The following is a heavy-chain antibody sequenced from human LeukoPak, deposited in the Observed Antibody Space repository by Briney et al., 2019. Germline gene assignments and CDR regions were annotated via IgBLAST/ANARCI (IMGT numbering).Heavy chain of an antibody. CDR3: ASRTIFGVVLPKYGTDV. D-gene: IGHD3-3*01. J-gene: IGHJ6*02. V-gene: IGHV1-8*02. Sequence: ASVKVSCKASGGTFSSYDINWVRQATGQGLEWMGWMNPNSGNTGYAQKFQGRVTMTRNTSISTAYMELSSLRSEDTAVYYCASRTIFGVVLPKYGTDVWGQGTTVTVSS. CDR1: GGTFSSYD. CDR2: MNPNSGNT.